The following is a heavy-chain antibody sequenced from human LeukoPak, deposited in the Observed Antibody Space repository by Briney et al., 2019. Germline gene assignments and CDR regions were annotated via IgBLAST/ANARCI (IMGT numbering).Heavy chain of an antibody. Sequence: KVGESLKISCKGSGYSFTSYWISWVRQMPGKGLEWMGRVDPTDSYTDYSPSFQGHVTISADKSISTAYMELNSLRSDDTAVYYCARLRYGDLDYWGQGTLVTVSS. CDR1: GYSFTSYW. V-gene: IGHV5-10-1*01. CDR2: VDPTDSYT. D-gene: IGHD4-17*01. J-gene: IGHJ4*02. CDR3: ARLRYGDLDY.